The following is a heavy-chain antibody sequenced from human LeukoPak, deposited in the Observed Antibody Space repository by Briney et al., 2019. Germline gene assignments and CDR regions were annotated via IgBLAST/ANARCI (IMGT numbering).Heavy chain of an antibody. CDR3: ARVWGRSNYDRSYYMDV. D-gene: IGHD4-11*01. CDR1: GYSISSGYY. J-gene: IGHJ6*03. Sequence: PSETLSLTCTVSGYSISSGYYWGWIRQPPGKGLEWIGSIYHSGSTYYNPSLKSRVTISVDTSKNQFSLKLSSVTAADTAVYYCARVWGRSNYDRSYYMDVWGKGTTVTVSS. CDR2: IYHSGST. V-gene: IGHV4-38-2*02.